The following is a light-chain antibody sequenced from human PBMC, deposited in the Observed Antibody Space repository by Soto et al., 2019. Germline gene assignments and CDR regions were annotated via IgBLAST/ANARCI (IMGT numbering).Light chain of an antibody. CDR1: SSDVGGYDY. CDR3: SSYTSSSTYV. Sequence: QSVLTQPASVSGSPGQSITISCTGTSSDVGGYDYVSWYQQHPCKPPQLMIYDVSNRPSGVSNRFSGSKSGTTASLTISRLQAEDEVHYYCSSYTSSSTYVFGAGTKLTVL. CDR2: DVS. V-gene: IGLV2-14*01. J-gene: IGLJ1*01.